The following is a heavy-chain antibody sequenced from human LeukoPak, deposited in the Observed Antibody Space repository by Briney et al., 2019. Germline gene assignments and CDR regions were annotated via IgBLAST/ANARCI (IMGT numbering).Heavy chain of an antibody. CDR1: GGSISSSSYY. Sequence: SETLSLTCTVSGGSISSSSYYWGWIRQPPGKGLEWIGSIYYSGSTYYNPSLKSRVTTSVDTSKNQFSLKLSSVTAADTAVYYCAGGADSSGYYYDLDYWGQGTLVTVSS. CDR2: IYYSGST. J-gene: IGHJ4*02. CDR3: AGGADSSGYYYDLDY. V-gene: IGHV4-39*07. D-gene: IGHD3-22*01.